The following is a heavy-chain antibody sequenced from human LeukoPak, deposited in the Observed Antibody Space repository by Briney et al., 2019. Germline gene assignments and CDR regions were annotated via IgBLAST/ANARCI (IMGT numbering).Heavy chain of an antibody. D-gene: IGHD3-10*01. CDR2: VYHTGST. V-gene: IGHV4-38-2*01. Sequence: SETLSLTCAVSGYSISRGYYWALIRQPPGKGLEWIGTVYHTGSTYYNPSLDSRVTISVDTSKNEFSLNLRSVTAADTAVYYCARAGWIITSGIDYWGQGALVTVSS. CDR3: ARAGWIITSGIDY. J-gene: IGHJ4*02. CDR1: GYSISRGYY.